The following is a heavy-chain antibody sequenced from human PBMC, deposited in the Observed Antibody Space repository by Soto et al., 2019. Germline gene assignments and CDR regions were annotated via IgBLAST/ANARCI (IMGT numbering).Heavy chain of an antibody. CDR1: GFSLSTSGVG. CDR2: IYWDDDK. V-gene: IGHV2-5*02. CDR3: AHRRPLMYYYGSGRPGAFDI. Sequence: QITLKESGPTLVKPTQTLTLTRTFSGFSLSTSGVGVGWIRQPPGKALEWLALIYWDDDKRYSPSLKSRLTITKDTAKTQVVLTMTNMDPVDTATYYCAHRRPLMYYYGSGRPGAFDIWGQGTMVTVSS. J-gene: IGHJ3*02. D-gene: IGHD3-10*01.